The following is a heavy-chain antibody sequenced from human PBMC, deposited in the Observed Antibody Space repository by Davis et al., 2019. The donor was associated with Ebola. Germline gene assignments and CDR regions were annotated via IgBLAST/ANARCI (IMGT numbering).Heavy chain of an antibody. V-gene: IGHV3-9*01. J-gene: IGHJ5*02. D-gene: IGHD3-10*01. CDR2: ITLNSGTT. CDR3: AKDFYGSGSYIDA. CDR1: GLTFDDYA. Sequence: SLKISCATSGLTFDDYAMHWFRQAPGKGLEWVSGITLNSGTTAYADSVKGRFTTSRDNAKDSLYLQMNSLRTEDTAFYYCAKDFYGSGSYIDAWGQGTLVAVSS.